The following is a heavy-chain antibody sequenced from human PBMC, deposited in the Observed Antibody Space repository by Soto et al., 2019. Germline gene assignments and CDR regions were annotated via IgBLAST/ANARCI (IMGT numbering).Heavy chain of an antibody. CDR3: ARGGHPDY. J-gene: IGHJ4*02. Sequence: EVQLVESGGGLVQPGGSLRLSCVASGFTFNYYWMHWVRQAPGKGLVWVSGIQSDGSSPDYVDSVKGRFTISRDNAKNTLYLQMNNLRAEDTAVYYCARGGHPDYWGQGTLVTVSS. CDR2: IQSDGSSP. V-gene: IGHV3-74*01. CDR1: GFTFNYYW.